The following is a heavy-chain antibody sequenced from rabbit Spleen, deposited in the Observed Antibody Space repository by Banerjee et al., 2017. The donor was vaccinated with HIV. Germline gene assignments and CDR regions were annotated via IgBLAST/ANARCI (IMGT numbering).Heavy chain of an antibody. D-gene: IGHD1-1*01. CDR3: ARDYDTNTWSDYAPTRLDL. V-gene: IGHV1S40*01. CDR2: IYTSSGST. J-gene: IGHJ3*01. Sequence: QSLEESGGDLVKPGASLTLTCTASGFSFSSGYYMCWVRQAPGKGLEWIACIYTSSGSTWYASWAKGRFTISKTSSTTVTLQMTSLTGADTATYFCARDYDTNTWSDYAPTRLDLWGQGTLVTVS. CDR1: GFSFSSGYY.